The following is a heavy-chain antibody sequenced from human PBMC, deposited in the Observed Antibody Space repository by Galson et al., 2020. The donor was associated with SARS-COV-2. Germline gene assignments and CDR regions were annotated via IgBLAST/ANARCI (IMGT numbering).Heavy chain of an antibody. J-gene: IGHJ6*02. CDR3: ARNRYNTSGYYYPIHYYGMDV. V-gene: IGHV5-51*01. CDR2: IHPGDSDT. Sequence: GESLKISCKCSGYSFTSYWIGWVRQMPGKGLEWMGTIHPGDSDTRYSPSFQGQVTISVDKSISTAYLQWSSLKASDTAMYYCARNRYNTSGYYYPIHYYGMDVWGQGTTVTVSS. D-gene: IGHD3-22*01. CDR1: GYSFTSYW.